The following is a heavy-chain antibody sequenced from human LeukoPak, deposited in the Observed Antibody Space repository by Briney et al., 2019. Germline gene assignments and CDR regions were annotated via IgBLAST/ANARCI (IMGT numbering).Heavy chain of an antibody. V-gene: IGHV4-4*07. CDR1: GGSISSYY. J-gene: IGHJ3*01. D-gene: IGHD3-22*01. CDR3: ARDQTYYDTSGYSLYAIDF. Sequence: SETLSLTCTVSGGSISSYYWSWIRQPAGKGLEWIGRIYTSGTTNYNPSLKSRVTMSLDTSKNQLSLNLSSVTAADTAVYYCARDQTYYDTSGYSLYAIDFWGQGTMVALSS. CDR2: IYTSGTT.